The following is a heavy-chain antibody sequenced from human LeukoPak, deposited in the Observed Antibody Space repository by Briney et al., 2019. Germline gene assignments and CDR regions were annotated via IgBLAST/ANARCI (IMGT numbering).Heavy chain of an antibody. J-gene: IGHJ6*02. CDR2: NIPIFGTA. CDR1: GYTFTGYY. CDR3: ARARYSGYDWTYYYGMDV. Sequence: ASVKVSCKASGYTFTGYYMHWVRQAPGQGLEWMGGNIPIFGTANYAQKFQGRVTITADESTSTAYMELSSLRSEDTAVYYCARARYSGYDWTYYYGMDVWGQGTTVTVSS. V-gene: IGHV1-69*13. D-gene: IGHD5-12*01.